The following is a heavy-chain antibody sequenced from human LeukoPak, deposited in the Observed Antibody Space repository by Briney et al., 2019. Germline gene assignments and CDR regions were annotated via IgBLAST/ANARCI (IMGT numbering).Heavy chain of an antibody. CDR3: ARRYGGWGAFDI. CDR1: EFTHSAYA. V-gene: IGHV3-23*01. J-gene: IGHJ3*02. D-gene: IGHD4-23*01. CDR2: ISGDGRST. Sequence: GGSLRLSCAASEFTHSAYAMSWVRQAPGKGLEWVSTISGDGRSTFYADSVKGRFTISRDDSKTTLFLQMNSLRAEDTAIYYCARRYGGWGAFDIWGQGTVVTVSS.